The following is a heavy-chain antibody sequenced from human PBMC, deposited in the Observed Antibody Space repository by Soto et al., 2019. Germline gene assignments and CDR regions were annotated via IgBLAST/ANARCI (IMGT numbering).Heavy chain of an antibody. D-gene: IGHD2-21*02. CDR1: GFSLTTRAGG. Sequence: QITLKESGPPLVKPTQTLTLTCAFSGFSLTTRAGGVGWIRQPPGKALEWLAVIYWDDDKRYSPSLKSRVSLTKETSKKQVVLTMTKMDHVDTATYYCAHTATSVTWAVDYWGQGILVTVSS. CDR2: IYWDDDK. CDR3: AHTATSVTWAVDY. J-gene: IGHJ4*02. V-gene: IGHV2-5*02.